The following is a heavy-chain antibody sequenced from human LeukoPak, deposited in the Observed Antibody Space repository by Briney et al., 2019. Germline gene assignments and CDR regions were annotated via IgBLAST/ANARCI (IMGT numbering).Heavy chain of an antibody. V-gene: IGHV3-73*01. J-gene: IGHJ4*02. CDR2: IRSKANSYAT. Sequence: GGSLKLSCAASGFTFSGSAMHWVRQASGKGLEWVGRIRSKANSYATAYAASVKGRFTISRDDSKNTAYLQMNSLKTEDTAVYYCTRHYGDPYFDYWGQGTLVTVSS. CDR1: GFTFSGSA. D-gene: IGHD4-17*01. CDR3: TRHYGDPYFDY.